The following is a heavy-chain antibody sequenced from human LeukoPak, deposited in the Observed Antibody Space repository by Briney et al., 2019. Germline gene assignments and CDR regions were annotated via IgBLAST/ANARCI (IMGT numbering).Heavy chain of an antibody. Sequence: SVKVSCKASGGSLSNYAITLVRQTPGQGLEWLGVIIPAFGTADYAQTLQGRVTITTDDSTSTAFLDLGSLRSADTAVYYCARSFGGVLANDAFDIWGQGTLITVSS. J-gene: IGHJ3*02. CDR2: IIPAFGTA. CDR3: ARSFGGVLANDAFDI. D-gene: IGHD3-16*02. CDR1: GGSLSNYA. V-gene: IGHV1-69*05.